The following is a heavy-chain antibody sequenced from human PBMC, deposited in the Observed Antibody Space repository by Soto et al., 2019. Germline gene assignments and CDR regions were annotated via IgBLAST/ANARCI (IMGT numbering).Heavy chain of an antibody. J-gene: IGHJ4*02. CDR3: AKERWDGYNSLDY. V-gene: IGHV3-23*01. Sequence: GGSLRLSCAASGFSFREYDMSWVRQAPGKGLEWVSGFSGSDGGTYYADSVKGRFTVSSGSSVNTLYLQMNSLRAEDTAVYYCAKERWDGYNSLDYWGRGTLVTVSS. D-gene: IGHD5-12*01. CDR1: GFSFREYD. CDR2: FSGSDGGT.